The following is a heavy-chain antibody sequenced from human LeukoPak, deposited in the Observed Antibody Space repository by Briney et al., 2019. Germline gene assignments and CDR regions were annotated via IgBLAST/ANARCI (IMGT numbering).Heavy chain of an antibody. CDR3: ATEEIDAYDI. Sequence: SETLSLTCTVSGGSISSYYWRWIRQPPGKGLEWIANIYYTGNTYYLPSLKSRVTISVDTSKNQFSLNLRSVTAADTAVYYCATEEIDAYDIWGQGTLVTVSS. CDR2: IYYTGNT. V-gene: IGHV4-59*04. J-gene: IGHJ3*02. CDR1: GGSISSYY.